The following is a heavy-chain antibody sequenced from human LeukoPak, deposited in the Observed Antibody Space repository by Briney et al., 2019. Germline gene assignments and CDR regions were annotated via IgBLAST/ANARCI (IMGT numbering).Heavy chain of an antibody. CDR3: AKDASSYYDSSGYLDH. D-gene: IGHD3-22*01. CDR1: GFTFSSYA. V-gene: IGHV3-23*01. CDR2: ISGSGGGT. Sequence: GGSLRLSCAASGFTFSSYAMSWVRQAPGKGLEWVPAISGSGGGTYYADSVKGRFTISRDNSKNTLYLQMNSLRAEDTAVYYCAKDASSYYDSSGYLDHWGQGTLVTVSS. J-gene: IGHJ4*02.